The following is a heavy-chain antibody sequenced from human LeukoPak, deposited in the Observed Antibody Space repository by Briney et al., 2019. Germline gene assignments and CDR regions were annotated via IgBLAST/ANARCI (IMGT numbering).Heavy chain of an antibody. CDR2: ISSRSSFI. D-gene: IGHD4-17*01. J-gene: IGHJ5*02. CDR3: ARDTVTTKRASLPFDP. V-gene: IGHV3-21*04. Sequence: GGSLRLSCAASGFTFSNYSMNWVRQALGKGLEWVSSISSRSSFIYYADSVMGRFTISRDNAKNSLYLQMDSLGAEDTAVYYCARDTVTTKRASLPFDPWGQGTLVTVSS. CDR1: GFTFSNYS.